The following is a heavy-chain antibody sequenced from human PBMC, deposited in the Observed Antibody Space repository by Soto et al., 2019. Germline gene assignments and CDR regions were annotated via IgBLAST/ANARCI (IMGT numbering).Heavy chain of an antibody. J-gene: IGHJ3*02. CDR1: GFSLSTSGVG. V-gene: IGHV2-5*01. CDR3: AHLYDPTDIVVVPAAIRAFDI. D-gene: IGHD2-2*01. Sequence: SGPTLVNPTQTLTLTCTFSGFSLSTSGVGVGWIRQPPGKALEWLALIYCNDDKRYSPSLKSRLTITKDTSKNQVALTMTNMDPVDTATYYCAHLYDPTDIVVVPAAIRAFDIWGQGTMVTVSS. CDR2: IYCNDDK.